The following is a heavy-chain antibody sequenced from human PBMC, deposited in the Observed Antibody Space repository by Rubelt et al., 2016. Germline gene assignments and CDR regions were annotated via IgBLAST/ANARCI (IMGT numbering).Heavy chain of an antibody. CDR3: ARGLYWFDP. J-gene: IGHJ5*02. CDR1: GGSISSYY. V-gene: IGHV4-59*01. D-gene: IGHD2-15*01. Sequence: QVQLQESGPGLVKPSETLSLTCTVSGGSISSYYWSWIRQPPGKGLEWIGYIYYSGSTNYNPSLKSRVTISVDTSKNQFSLKLSSVTAADTAVYYCARGLYWFDPWGQGTLVTVSS. CDR2: IYYSGST.